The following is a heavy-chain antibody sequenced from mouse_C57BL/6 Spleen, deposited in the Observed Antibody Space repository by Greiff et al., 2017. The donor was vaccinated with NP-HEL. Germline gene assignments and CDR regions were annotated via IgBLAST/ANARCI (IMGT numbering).Heavy chain of an antibody. CDR3: ARLERCSFDV. D-gene: IGHD1-1*01. J-gene: IGHJ1*03. V-gene: IGHV1-52*01. CDR2: IDPSDSET. Sequence: VQLQQPGAELVRPGSSVKLSCKASGYTFSSYWMHWVKQRPIQGLEWIGNIDPSDSETHYNQKFKDKATLTVDKSSSTAYMQLSSLTSEDSAVYYCARLERCSFDVWGTGTPVTVSS. CDR1: GYTFSSYW.